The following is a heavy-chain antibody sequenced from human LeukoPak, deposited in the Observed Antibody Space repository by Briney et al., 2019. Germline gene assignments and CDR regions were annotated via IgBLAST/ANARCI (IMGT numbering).Heavy chain of an antibody. V-gene: IGHV3-7*01. CDR2: IKEDGSEK. J-gene: IGHJ4*02. CDR3: ALTPDYYGSGSFDY. D-gene: IGHD3-10*01. CDR1: GFTFSRYW. Sequence: GGSLRLSCAASGFTFSRYWMSWVRQAPGKGLEWVADIKEDGSEKYYVDSVKGRFTISRDNAKNSLFLQMISLRAEDTAVYYCALTPDYYGSGSFDYWGQGTLVTVSS.